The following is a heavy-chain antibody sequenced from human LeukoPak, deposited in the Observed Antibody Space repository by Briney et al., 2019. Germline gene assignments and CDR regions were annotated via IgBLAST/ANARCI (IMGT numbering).Heavy chain of an antibody. CDR3: ARDPGGYGSGSSGLDDAFDI. CDR2: INPSGGST. CDR1: GYTFTSYY. D-gene: IGHD3-10*01. J-gene: IGHJ3*02. Sequence: GASVKVSCKASGYTFTSYYMHWVRQAPGQGLEWMGLINPSGGSTSYAQKFQGRVTMTRDMSTRTAYMELSSLRSEDTAVYYCARDPGGYGSGSSGLDDAFDIWGQGTMVTVSS. V-gene: IGHV1-46*01.